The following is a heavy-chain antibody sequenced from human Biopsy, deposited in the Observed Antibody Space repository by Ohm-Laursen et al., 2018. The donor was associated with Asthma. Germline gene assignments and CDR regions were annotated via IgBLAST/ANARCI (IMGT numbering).Heavy chain of an antibody. Sequence: KASCKTSGYTFNSAGITWVRQAPGQGLEWMGWISVYNGNTKVAQKLQDRVTMITDTSTSTAYMELRSLRSDDTAVYFCARAVDYSHYYGIDVWGQGTTVTVS. CDR2: ISVYNGNT. D-gene: IGHD3-10*01. J-gene: IGHJ6*02. V-gene: IGHV1-18*01. CDR1: GYTFNSAG. CDR3: ARAVDYSHYYGIDV.